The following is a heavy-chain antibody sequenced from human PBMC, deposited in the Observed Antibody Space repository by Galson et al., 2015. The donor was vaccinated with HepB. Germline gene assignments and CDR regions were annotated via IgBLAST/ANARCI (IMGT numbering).Heavy chain of an antibody. CDR2: IKQDGSEK. J-gene: IGHJ6*02. Sequence: SLRLSCAASGFTFSSYWMSWVRQAPGKGLEWVANIKQDGSEKYYVGSVKGRFTTSRDNAKNSLYLQMNSLRAEDTAVYYCARVPVVIPAATSWRLLGGDDYYYYGMDVWGQGTTVTVSS. CDR3: ARVPVVIPAATSWRLLGGDDYYYYGMDV. V-gene: IGHV3-7*01. CDR1: GFTFSSYW. D-gene: IGHD2-2*01.